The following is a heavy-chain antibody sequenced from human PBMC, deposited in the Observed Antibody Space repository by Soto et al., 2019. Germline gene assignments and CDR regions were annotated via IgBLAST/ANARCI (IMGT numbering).Heavy chain of an antibody. CDR2: INADNGDS. V-gene: IGHV1-3*01. J-gene: IGHJ4*02. CDR3: AREAGSGLRVEPGIFED. D-gene: IGHD1-26*01. CDR1: GYAFTSYT. Sequence: QVQLVQSGAEVKKPGASVKVSCNPSGYAFTSYTMHWVRQAPGQGLEWMGWINADNGDSKYSQKFQGRVTITRDTAASIAYRELSSLRAEDTAVYYCAREAGSGLRVEPGIFEDGGQGTLVTVSS.